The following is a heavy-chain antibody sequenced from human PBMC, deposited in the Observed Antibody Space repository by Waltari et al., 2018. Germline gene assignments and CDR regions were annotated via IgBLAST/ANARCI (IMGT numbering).Heavy chain of an antibody. CDR2: INPNSGGT. V-gene: IGHV1-2*06. CDR3: ARVVRMAGTPHYYFDY. J-gene: IGHJ4*02. Sequence: QVQLVQSGAEVKKPGASVKVSCKASGYTFTGYYMHWVRQAPGQGLEWMGRINPNSGGTNYAQKFQGRVTMTRDTSISTAYMELSRLRLDDTAVYYCARVVRMAGTPHYYFDYWGQGTLVTVSS. CDR1: GYTFTGYY. D-gene: IGHD1-7*01.